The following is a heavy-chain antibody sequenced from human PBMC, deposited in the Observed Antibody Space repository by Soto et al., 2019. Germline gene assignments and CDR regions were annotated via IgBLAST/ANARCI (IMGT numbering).Heavy chain of an antibody. J-gene: IGHJ6*02. CDR2: TYYRSKWYN. CDR3: AGLGCELGEVRTV. V-gene: IGHV6-1*01. CDR1: GDSVSSNSAA. Sequence: SQTLSLTCAISGDSVSSNSAAWNWIRQSPSRGLEWLGRTYYRSKWYNDYAVSVKSRITINPDTSKNQFSLQLNSVTPEDTAVFFCAGLGCELGEVRTVWVQGTTVTASS. D-gene: IGHD3-16*01.